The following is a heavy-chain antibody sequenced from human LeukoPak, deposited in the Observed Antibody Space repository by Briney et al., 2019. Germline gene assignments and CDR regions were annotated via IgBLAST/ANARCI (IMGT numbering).Heavy chain of an antibody. D-gene: IGHD3-22*01. CDR1: GYTFTGYY. CDR3: AREGAYYDSSGLRVAFDY. Sequence: ASVKVSCKASGYTFTGYYMHWVRQAPGQGLEWMGWINPNSGGTNYAQKFQGWVTMTRDTTISTAYMELSRLRSDDTAVYYCAREGAYYDSSGLRVAFDYWGQGTLVTVSS. J-gene: IGHJ4*02. CDR2: INPNSGGT. V-gene: IGHV1-2*04.